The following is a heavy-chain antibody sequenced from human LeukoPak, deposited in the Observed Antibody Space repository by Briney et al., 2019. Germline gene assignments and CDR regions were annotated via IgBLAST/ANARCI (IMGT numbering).Heavy chain of an antibody. CDR3: ARIAAAGFDY. J-gene: IGHJ4*02. CDR2: IKQDGSEK. V-gene: IGHV3-7*03. Sequence: GGSLRLSCAASAFSFSNYWMSLVRQAPGKGLEWVANIKQDGSEKYYVDSVKGRFTISRDNAKNSLYLQMRSLRAEDTAVYYCARIAAAGFDYWGQGTLVTVSS. D-gene: IGHD6-13*01. CDR1: AFSFSNYW.